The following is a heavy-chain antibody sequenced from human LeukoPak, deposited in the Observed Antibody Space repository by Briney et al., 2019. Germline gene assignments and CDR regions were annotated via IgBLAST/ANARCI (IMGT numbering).Heavy chain of an antibody. J-gene: IGHJ4*02. Sequence: SETLCLACTVSGVSISSYYWSWIRQPPGRGLEWIGYIYYSGSTNYNPSLKSRVTISVDTSKNQFSLKLSSVTAADTAVYYCARGRTIKYSSGWYPTYWGQGTLVTVSS. D-gene: IGHD6-19*01. V-gene: IGHV4-59*01. CDR3: ARGRTIKYSSGWYPTY. CDR1: GVSISSYY. CDR2: IYYSGST.